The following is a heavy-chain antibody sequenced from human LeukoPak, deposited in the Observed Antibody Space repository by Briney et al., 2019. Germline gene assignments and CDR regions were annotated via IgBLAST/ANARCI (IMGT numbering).Heavy chain of an antibody. Sequence: GGSLRLSCAASGFTFSSYSMNWVRQAPGKGLEWVSSISSSSSYIYYADSVKGRFTISRDNAKNSLYLQMNSLRAEDTAVYYCAREDFWDTVNPRGMDVWGQGTTVTVSS. D-gene: IGHD3-3*01. CDR1: GFTFSSYS. V-gene: IGHV3-21*01. J-gene: IGHJ6*02. CDR2: ISSSSSYI. CDR3: AREDFWDTVNPRGMDV.